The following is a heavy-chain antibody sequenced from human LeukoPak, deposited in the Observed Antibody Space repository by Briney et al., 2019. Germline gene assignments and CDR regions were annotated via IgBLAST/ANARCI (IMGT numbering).Heavy chain of an antibody. D-gene: IGHD3-16*01. V-gene: IGHV3-23*01. CDR2: ISTSGDST. CDR3: ARGTPTLDY. CDR1: GFTFTHHA. J-gene: IGHJ4*02. Sequence: GGSLRLSCAASGFTFTHHAMNWVRQAPGNGLEWVSLISTSGDSTYYADSVKGRFAISRDNSKDMVFLQLNGLRAEDTAVYFCARGTPTLDYWGQGTMVTVSS.